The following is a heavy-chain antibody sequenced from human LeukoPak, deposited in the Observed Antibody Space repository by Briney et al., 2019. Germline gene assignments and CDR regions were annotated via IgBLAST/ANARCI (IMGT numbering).Heavy chain of an antibody. V-gene: IGHV3-74*01. CDR2: INTDGSST. CDR1: GFIFSSHC. J-gene: IGHJ4*02. CDR3: ARSGGSNQPYDY. Sequence: GGSLRLSCAASGFIFSSHCMHWVRQAPGKGLVWISRINTDGSSTTYADSVKGRFTVSRDNAKNTLYLQMNSLRAEDTAVYFCARSGGSNQPYDYWGQGILVTASS. D-gene: IGHD1-26*01.